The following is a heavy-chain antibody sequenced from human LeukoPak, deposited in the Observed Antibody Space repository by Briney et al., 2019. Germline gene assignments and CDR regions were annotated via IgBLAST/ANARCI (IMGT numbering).Heavy chain of an antibody. CDR3: ARSWYGMDV. CDR2: INPSNGDT. CDR1: GNTFTASY. D-gene: IGHD1-14*01. J-gene: IGHJ6*02. V-gene: IGHV1-2*06. Sequence: ASVKVSCKASGNTFTASYMQWARQAPGQGLDWMGRINPSNGDTEYEQKFQGRVTMTRDTSISTVYMELSRLTSDDTAVYYCARSWYGMDVWGQGTTVTVSS.